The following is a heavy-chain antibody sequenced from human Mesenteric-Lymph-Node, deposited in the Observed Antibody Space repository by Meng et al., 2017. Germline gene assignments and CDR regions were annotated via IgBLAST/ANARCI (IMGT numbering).Heavy chain of an antibody. CDR1: GSLRCYY. V-gene: IGHV4-34*01. Sequence: CGPRSVWASGDPVRPPALSVGSLRCYYESWIRQPPGAGLEWIGDIDHSETTKYTPSTKSRVTISVDKSKNQFSLKLSSVIAADTAVYYCTIFPPPGKQWLVTDYWGQGTLVTVSS. J-gene: IGHJ4*02. CDR3: TIFPPPGKQWLVTDY. CDR2: IDHSETT. D-gene: IGHD6-19*01.